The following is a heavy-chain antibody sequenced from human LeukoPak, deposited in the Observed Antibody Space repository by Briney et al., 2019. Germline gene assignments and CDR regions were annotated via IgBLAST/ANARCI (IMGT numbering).Heavy chain of an antibody. Sequence: SSETLSLTCTVSGGSISSYYWSWIRQPPGRGLEWIGYIHYTGSTNYKSSLKSRVTISVDKSKNQFSLKLRSVTAADTAVYYCARSSESYDSSGYYSYYFDNWGQGTLVTVSS. CDR3: ARSSESYDSSGYYSYYFDN. J-gene: IGHJ4*02. CDR2: IHYTGST. V-gene: IGHV4-59*01. CDR1: GGSISSYY. D-gene: IGHD3-22*01.